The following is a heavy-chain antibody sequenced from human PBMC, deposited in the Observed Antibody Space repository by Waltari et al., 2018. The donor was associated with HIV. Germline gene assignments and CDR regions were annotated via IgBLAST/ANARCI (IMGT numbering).Heavy chain of an antibody. Sequence: EVQLLESGGGLVQPGGSLRLSCAASGFNFRNFAMSWVRQAPGKGPEWGSALSGSGSTASYAETVKGRFTISRDFSNNTLSLQMNNLRAEDTAVYFCVKSMRDLRPSAFDLWGQGTMVAISS. CDR1: GFNFRNFA. J-gene: IGHJ3*01. D-gene: IGHD2-8*01. V-gene: IGHV3-23*01. CDR3: VKSMRDLRPSAFDL. CDR2: LSGSGSTA.